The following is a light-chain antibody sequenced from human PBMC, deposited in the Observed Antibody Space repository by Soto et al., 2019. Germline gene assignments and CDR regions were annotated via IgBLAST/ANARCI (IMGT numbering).Light chain of an antibody. CDR3: QQYDILPPFT. J-gene: IGKJ3*01. CDR2: AAS. V-gene: IGKV1-33*01. CDR1: QDIGDY. Sequence: DIQMTQSPSSLSASIGDRVTITCQASQDIGDYLNWYRQKPGKAPKLLIYAASNLEPGVPSRFRGSGSGKEFSLTITSLQPEGIATYYCQQYDILPPFTFGPGTKVDIK.